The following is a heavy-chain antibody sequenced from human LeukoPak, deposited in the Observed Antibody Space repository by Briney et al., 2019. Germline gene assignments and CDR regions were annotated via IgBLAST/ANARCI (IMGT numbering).Heavy chain of an antibody. V-gene: IGHV3-43*02. CDR3: AKPRGSGWFPFDY. CDR1: GFTFDDYA. CDR2: ITGDGRNT. J-gene: IGHJ4*02. D-gene: IGHD6-19*01. Sequence: PGGSLRLSCAASGFTFDDYAMDWVRQAPGKGLEWVSLITGDGRNTYYADSVEGRFTISRDISKNSLYLQMNSLRIEDTAFYYCAKPRGSGWFPFDYWGQGTLVTVSS.